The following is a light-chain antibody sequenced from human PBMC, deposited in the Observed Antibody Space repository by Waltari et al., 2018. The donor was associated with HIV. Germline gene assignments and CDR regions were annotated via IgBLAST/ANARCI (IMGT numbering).Light chain of an antibody. J-gene: IGLJ1*01. CDR2: YDS. CDR1: NIGSKS. V-gene: IGLV3-21*04. Sequence: SYVLTQPPSVSVAPGRTARITCGGNNIGSKSVHWYQQKPGQAPVLVIYYDSDRPSGIPERFSGSKFRNTATLTISRVEAGDEADYYCQLWDNSGEHAYVFGTGTKVTVL. CDR3: QLWDNSGEHAYV.